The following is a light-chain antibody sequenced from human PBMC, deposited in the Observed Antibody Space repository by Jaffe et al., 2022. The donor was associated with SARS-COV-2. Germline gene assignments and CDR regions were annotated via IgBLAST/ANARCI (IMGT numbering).Light chain of an antibody. CDR3: QQYNSYPLT. Sequence: DIQMTQSPSTLSASVGDRVTITCRASLGISSWVAWYQKKPGKAPKLLIYKASILESGVPSRFSGSGSGAEFILTISSLQPDDFATYYCQQYNSYPLTFGPGTTVDIK. CDR2: KAS. J-gene: IGKJ3*01. CDR1: LGISSW. V-gene: IGKV1-5*03.